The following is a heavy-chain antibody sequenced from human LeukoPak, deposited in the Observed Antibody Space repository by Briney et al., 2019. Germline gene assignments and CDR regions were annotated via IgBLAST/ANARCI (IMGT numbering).Heavy chain of an antibody. V-gene: IGHV3-33*06. D-gene: IGHD1-26*01. CDR2: IWYDGSNK. CDR3: EKDLYSRSYTSDN. Sequence: GGSLRLSCAASGFTFSSYGLHWVRQAPGKGLEWVAVIWYDGSNKYYADSVKGRFTISRDNSKNTLYLQMNSLRAEHTAVYYCEKDLYSRSYTSDNWGQGTLVTVSS. J-gene: IGHJ4*02. CDR1: GFTFSSYG.